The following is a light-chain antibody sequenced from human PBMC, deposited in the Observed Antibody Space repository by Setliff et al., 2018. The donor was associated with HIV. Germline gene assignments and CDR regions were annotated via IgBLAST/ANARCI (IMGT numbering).Light chain of an antibody. CDR1: SSDVGNSNY. CDR3: CSYVGSYTYI. Sequence: QSALTQPRAVSGSPGQSVTFSCTGSSSDVGNSNYVSWYQHHPGKAPKLMIYDVNRRPSGVPHRFSGSKSGNTASLTISGLQAEDEADYYGCSYVGSYTYIFGTGTKVTV. CDR2: DVN. J-gene: IGLJ1*01. V-gene: IGLV2-11*01.